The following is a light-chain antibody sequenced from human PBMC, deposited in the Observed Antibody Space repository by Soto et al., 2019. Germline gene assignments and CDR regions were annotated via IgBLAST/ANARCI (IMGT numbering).Light chain of an antibody. J-gene: IGKJ4*01. CDR1: QNIGKF. Sequence: DIQMPQSPSSLSASVGDRVTITCRPSQNIGKFLNWYQQRPGKAPTALIHATSTLQSGVSSRFSGSGSDTDFTLTITSLRPEDFATYFCQQSFSSPLTFGGGTKVEL. CDR2: ATS. CDR3: QQSFSSPLT. V-gene: IGKV1-39*01.